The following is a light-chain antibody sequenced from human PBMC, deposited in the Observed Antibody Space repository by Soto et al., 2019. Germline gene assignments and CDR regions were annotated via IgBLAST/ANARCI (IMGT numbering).Light chain of an antibody. V-gene: IGLV2-14*01. Sequence: QSALTQPASVSGSPGQSITISCTRTSSDVGGYNYVSLYQQHPGKAPKLMIYDVSNRPSGVSNRFSGSKSGNTASLTISGLQAEDEADYYCSSYTSSSTLVVFGGGTKVTVL. CDR2: DVS. CDR3: SSYTSSSTLVV. CDR1: SSDVGGYNY. J-gene: IGLJ2*01.